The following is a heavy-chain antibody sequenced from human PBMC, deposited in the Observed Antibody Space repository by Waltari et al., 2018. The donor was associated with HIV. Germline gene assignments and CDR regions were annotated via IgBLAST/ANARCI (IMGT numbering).Heavy chain of an antibody. CDR2: IYHPGST. Sequence: QVQLQESGPGQVQPSETLSLTCAVSGDSINTYKWWRWVRQPPGKGLEWIGEIYHPGSTNYNKSLKSRVTILIDKFKNEFSLELRSVTAADTAVYYCVRVVSDGSGSSWLDPWGQGTLVTVSS. CDR1: GDSINTYKW. CDR3: VRVVSDGSGSSWLDP. V-gene: IGHV4-4*02. J-gene: IGHJ5*02. D-gene: IGHD6-25*01.